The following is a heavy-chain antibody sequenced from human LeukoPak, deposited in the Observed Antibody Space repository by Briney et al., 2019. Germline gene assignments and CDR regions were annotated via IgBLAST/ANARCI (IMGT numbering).Heavy chain of an antibody. CDR3: ASLANGYYFDY. D-gene: IGHD4/OR15-4a*01. CDR2: VNHSGST. J-gene: IGHJ4*02. Sequence: PSETLSLTCTVSGGSISSYYWSWIRQPPGKGLEWIGEVNHSGSTYYNPSLKSRVTISVDTSKNQFSLKLSSVTAADTAVYYCASLANGYYFDYWGQGTLVTVSS. CDR1: GGSISSYY. V-gene: IGHV4-34*01.